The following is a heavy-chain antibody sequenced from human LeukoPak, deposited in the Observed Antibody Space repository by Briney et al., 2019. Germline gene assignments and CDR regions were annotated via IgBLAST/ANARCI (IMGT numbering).Heavy chain of an antibody. CDR1: GFTFSSYA. V-gene: IGHV3-30-3*01. J-gene: IGHJ3*01. Sequence: PGGSLRLSCAASGFTFSSYAMHWVRQAPGKGLEWVAVISYDGSNKYYADSVKGRFTISRDNSKNTLYLQMNSLRAEDTAVYYCARDLREGDYGDYADWGQGTMVTVSS. D-gene: IGHD4-17*01. CDR3: ARDLREGDYGDYAD. CDR2: ISYDGSNK.